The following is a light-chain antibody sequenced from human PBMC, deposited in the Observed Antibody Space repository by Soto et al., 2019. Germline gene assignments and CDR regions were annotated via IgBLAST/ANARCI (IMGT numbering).Light chain of an antibody. V-gene: IGLV8-61*01. CDR3: VLYVGGGIRV. J-gene: IGLJ2*01. CDR2: NTN. CDR1: SGSVSTTYY. Sequence: QTVVTQEPSFSVSPGGTVTLTCGLSSGSVSTTYYPTWFQQTPGQAPRTLIYNTNTRSSGVPDRFSGSILGNKAALTITGAQADDDADYYCVLYVGGGIRVFGGGTQLTVL.